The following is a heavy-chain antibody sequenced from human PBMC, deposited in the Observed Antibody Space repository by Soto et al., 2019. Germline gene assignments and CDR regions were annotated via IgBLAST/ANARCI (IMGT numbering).Heavy chain of an antibody. CDR2: IWYDGSNT. D-gene: IGHD6-19*01. Sequence: GGSLRLSCAASGFTFSRYGMHWVRQAPGRGLEWVAVIWYDGSNTYYADSVKGRFTISRDNSKDTLDLQMDSLRAEDTAVYYCARDREQWLVGYYFDYWGQGTLVTVSS. CDR1: GFTFSRYG. J-gene: IGHJ4*02. V-gene: IGHV3-33*01. CDR3: ARDREQWLVGYYFDY.